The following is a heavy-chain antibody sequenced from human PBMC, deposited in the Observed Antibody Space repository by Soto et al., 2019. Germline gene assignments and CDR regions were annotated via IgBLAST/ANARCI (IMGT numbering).Heavy chain of an antibody. CDR3: ARRAWDSYYAIDV. Sequence: VQLVESGGGEVQPGRSLRLSCEASGFKYTDFALHWVRQAPGKGLEWVAIISYDGSDKYYADSVKGRFVISRDNPKNTLYLEMNSLRPDDTAVYFCARRAWDSYYAIDVWGQGTTGTVFS. V-gene: IGHV3-30*09. CDR1: GFKYTDFA. CDR2: ISYDGSDK. J-gene: IGHJ6*02. D-gene: IGHD3-22*01.